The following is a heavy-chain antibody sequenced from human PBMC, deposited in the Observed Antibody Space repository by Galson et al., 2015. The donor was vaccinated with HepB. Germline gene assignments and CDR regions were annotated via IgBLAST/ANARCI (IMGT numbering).Heavy chain of an antibody. J-gene: IGHJ4*02. CDR1: GYTFTSYD. D-gene: IGHD4-17*01. Sequence: SVKVSCKASGYTFTSYDINWVRQATGQGLEWMGWMNPNSGNTGYAQKFQGRVTMTRNTSISTAYIELSSLRSEDTAVYYCARVCHDYGDWDYFDYWGQGTLVTVSS. CDR3: ARVCHDYGDWDYFDY. CDR2: MNPNSGNT. V-gene: IGHV1-8*01.